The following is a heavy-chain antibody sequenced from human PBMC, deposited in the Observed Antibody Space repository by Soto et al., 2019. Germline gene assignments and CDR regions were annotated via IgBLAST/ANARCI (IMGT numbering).Heavy chain of an antibody. D-gene: IGHD1-26*01. CDR1: GYTFTSYG. V-gene: IGHV1-18*01. CDR2: ISAYNGNT. J-gene: IGHJ4*02. Sequence: QVQLVQSGAEVRKPGASVKVSCKASGYTFTSYGITWVRQAPGQGLEWMGWISAYNGNTNYAQKLQGRVTMTTDTSRXTAYMELRSLRSDDTAVYYCATGGAGATPGGAFDYWGQGTLVTVSS. CDR3: ATGGAGATPGGAFDY.